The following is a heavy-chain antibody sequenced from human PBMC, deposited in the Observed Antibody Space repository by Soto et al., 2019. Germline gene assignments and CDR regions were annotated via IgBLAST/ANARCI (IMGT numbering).Heavy chain of an antibody. Sequence: QVQLQQWGAGLVKPSATLSLTCGLSGAAFSDYTWSWVRQAPGGGLHWIGEVNRGGRTKYSPSLERRLTISVDPSRNQVSLELRAVTAADTAIYYCARLKEDNGWGTYRYLDLWGQGTLVTVSS. CDR2: VNRGGRT. CDR3: ARLKEDNGWGTYRYLDL. J-gene: IGHJ5*02. CDR1: GAAFSDYT. D-gene: IGHD3-16*02. V-gene: IGHV4-34*01.